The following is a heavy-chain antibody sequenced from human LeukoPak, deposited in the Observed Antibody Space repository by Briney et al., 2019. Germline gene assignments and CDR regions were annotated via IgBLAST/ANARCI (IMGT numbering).Heavy chain of an antibody. CDR1: GFTFSDEY. CDR2: ISGSGGST. V-gene: IGHV3-23*01. CDR3: AKDEAAFGYSRVTSFDY. D-gene: IGHD6-13*01. Sequence: GGSLRLSCAASGFTFSDEYMTWIRQAPGKGLEWVSAISGSGGSTYYADSVKGRFTISRDNSKNTLYLQMNSLRAEDTAVYYCAKDEAAFGYSRVTSFDYWGQGTLVTVSS. J-gene: IGHJ4*02.